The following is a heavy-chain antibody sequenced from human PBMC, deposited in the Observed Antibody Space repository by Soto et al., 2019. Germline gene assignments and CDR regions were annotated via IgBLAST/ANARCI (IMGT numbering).Heavy chain of an antibody. Sequence: ASVKVSCKASGGTFSSYAISWVRQAPGQGLEWMGGIIPIFGTANYAQKFQGRVTITADKSTSTAYMELSSLRSEDTAVYYCAREDRGYDFWSGYFGSRYYYGMDVWGQGTRVTVSS. V-gene: IGHV1-69*06. CDR1: GGTFSSYA. J-gene: IGHJ6*02. D-gene: IGHD3-3*01. CDR2: IIPIFGTA. CDR3: AREDRGYDFWSGYFGSRYYYGMDV.